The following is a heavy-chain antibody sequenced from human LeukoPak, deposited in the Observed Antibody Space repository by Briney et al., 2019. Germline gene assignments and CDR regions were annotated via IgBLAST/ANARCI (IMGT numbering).Heavy chain of an antibody. CDR1: GYSISSGYY. Sequence: SETLSLTYSFSGYSISSGYYWGWIRQPPGQGLEWIGNIYHSGSTYYNPSLKSRVTISVDTSKNQFSLKLSSVTAADTAVYYCAGDFWSGYYFRDWGQGTLATVSS. J-gene: IGHJ4*02. CDR3: AGDFWSGYYFRD. D-gene: IGHD3-3*01. CDR2: IYHSGST. V-gene: IGHV4-38-2*02.